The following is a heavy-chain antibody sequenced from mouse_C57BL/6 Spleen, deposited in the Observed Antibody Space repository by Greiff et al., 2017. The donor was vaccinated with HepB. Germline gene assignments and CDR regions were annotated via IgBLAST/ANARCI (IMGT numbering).Heavy chain of an antibody. Sequence: QVQLKQSGAELVRPGASVTLSCKASGYTFTDYEMHWVKQTPVHGLEWIGAIDPETGGTAYNQKFKGKAILTADKSSSTAYMELRSLTSEDSAVYYCTKGSTVEPWFAYWGQGTLVTVSA. CDR3: TKGSTVEPWFAY. D-gene: IGHD1-1*01. CDR1: GYTFTDYE. J-gene: IGHJ3*01. CDR2: IDPETGGT. V-gene: IGHV1-15*01.